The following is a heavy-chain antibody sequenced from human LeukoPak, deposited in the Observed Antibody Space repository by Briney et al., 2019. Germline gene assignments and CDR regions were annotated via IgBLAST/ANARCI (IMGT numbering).Heavy chain of an antibody. CDR1: GFTFTTYG. V-gene: IGHV3-30*03. CDR2: IASNGGSE. Sequence: GGSLRLSCAASGFTFTTYGLHWVRQAPGKGLEWVAAIASNGGSEYYADSVKGRFTISRDNAKSALYLEMNDLRVEDTAVYYCAAGTAADYWGQGTLVIVSS. J-gene: IGHJ4*02. D-gene: IGHD6-13*01. CDR3: AAGTAADY.